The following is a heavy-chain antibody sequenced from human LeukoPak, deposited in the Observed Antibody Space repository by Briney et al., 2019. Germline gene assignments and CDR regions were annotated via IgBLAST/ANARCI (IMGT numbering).Heavy chain of an antibody. V-gene: IGHV3-23*01. Sequence: PGGSLRLSCAASGFTFTTYAMSWVRQAPGKGLEWVSHISGSGGSTYLADSVKGRFTISRDNAKNSLYLQMNSLRAEDTAVYYCARESPFDWLYFDYWGQGTLVTVSS. CDR3: ARESPFDWLYFDY. J-gene: IGHJ4*02. CDR1: GFTFTTYA. D-gene: IGHD3-9*01. CDR2: ISGSGGST.